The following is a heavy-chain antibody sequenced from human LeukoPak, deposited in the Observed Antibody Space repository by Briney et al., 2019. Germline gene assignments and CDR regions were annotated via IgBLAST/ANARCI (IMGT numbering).Heavy chain of an antibody. CDR2: IYYNGST. CDR1: GGSISSYY. J-gene: IGHJ4*02. CDR3: AGTYCGGDCYSRLVYYFDY. D-gene: IGHD2-21*02. Sequence: SETLSLTCTASGGSISSYYWSWIRQPPGKGLEWIGYIYYNGSTNYNLSLKSRVTISVDTSKNQFSLKLSSVTAADTAVYYCAGTYCGGDCYSRLVYYFDYWGQGTLVTVSS. V-gene: IGHV4-59*01.